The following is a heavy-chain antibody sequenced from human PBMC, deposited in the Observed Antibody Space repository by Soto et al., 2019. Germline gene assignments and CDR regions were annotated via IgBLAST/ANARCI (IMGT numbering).Heavy chain of an antibody. Sequence: ASVKVSCKASGYTFTSYGISWVRQAPGQGLEWMGWISAYNGNTNYAQKLQGRVTMTTDTSTSTAYMELRSLRSDDTAVYYCARDCHRGDCYFWFDPWGQGTLVTVSS. D-gene: IGHD2-21*02. CDR3: ARDCHRGDCYFWFDP. V-gene: IGHV1-18*01. J-gene: IGHJ5*02. CDR2: ISAYNGNT. CDR1: GYTFTSYG.